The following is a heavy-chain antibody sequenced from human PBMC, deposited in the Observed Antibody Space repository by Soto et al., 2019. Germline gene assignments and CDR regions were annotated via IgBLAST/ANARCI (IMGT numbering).Heavy chain of an antibody. CDR1: GGSISSSSYY. Sequence: SETLSLTCTVSGGSISSSSYYWGWIRQPPGKGLEWIGSIYYSGSTYYNPSLKSRVTISVDTSKNQFSLKLSSVTAADTAVYYCARIKVTIYEFFDYYYGMDVWGQGTTVTVSS. V-gene: IGHV4-39*01. D-gene: IGHD3-3*01. J-gene: IGHJ6*02. CDR2: IYYSGST. CDR3: ARIKVTIYEFFDYYYGMDV.